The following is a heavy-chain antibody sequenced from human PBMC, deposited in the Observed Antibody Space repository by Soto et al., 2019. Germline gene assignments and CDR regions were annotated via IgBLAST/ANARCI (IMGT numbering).Heavy chain of an antibody. V-gene: IGHV3-30-3*01. D-gene: IGHD1-7*01. Sequence: GGSLRLSCAASGFTFSSYAMHWVRQAPGKGLEWVAVISYDGSNKYYADSVKGRFTISRDNSKNTLYLQMNSLRAEDTAVYYCAYGNYPWNNYYYGMDVWGQGTTVTV. CDR2: ISYDGSNK. J-gene: IGHJ6*02. CDR3: AYGNYPWNNYYYGMDV. CDR1: GFTFSSYA.